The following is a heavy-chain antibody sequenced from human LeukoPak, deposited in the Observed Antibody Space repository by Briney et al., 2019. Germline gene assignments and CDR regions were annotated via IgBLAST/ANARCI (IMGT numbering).Heavy chain of an antibody. D-gene: IGHD6-6*01. CDR1: GYSISTAYY. CDR3: AKQGSEYSNSGYFDY. CDR2: IYHSGST. V-gene: IGHV4-38-2*01. Sequence: PSETLSLTCAVSGYSISTAYYWGWIRQPPGKGREWIGSIYHSGSTYYNPSLKSRVTISVDMSKNQFSLKLRSVTAADTAVFYCAKQGSEYSNSGYFDYWGQGTLVTVSS. J-gene: IGHJ4*02.